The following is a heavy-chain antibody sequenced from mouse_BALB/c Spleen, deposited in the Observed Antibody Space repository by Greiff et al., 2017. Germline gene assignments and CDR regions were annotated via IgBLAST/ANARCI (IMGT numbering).Heavy chain of an antibody. V-gene: IGHV1-61*01. D-gene: IGHD3-3*01. CDR2: IHPSDNET. J-gene: IGHJ3*01. CDR1: GYSFTSYW. Sequence: QVQLQQPGAELVRPGASVKLSCKASGYSFTSYWMNWVKQRPGQGLEWIGMIHPSDNETRLNQKFKDKATLTVDKSSSTAYMQLSSPTSEDSAVYYCARGGRTEFAYWGQGTLVTVSA. CDR3: ARGGRTEFAY.